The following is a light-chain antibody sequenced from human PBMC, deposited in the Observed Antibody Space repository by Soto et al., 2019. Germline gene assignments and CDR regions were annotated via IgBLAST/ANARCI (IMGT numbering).Light chain of an antibody. CDR2: SAS. V-gene: IGKV1-27*01. Sequence: DIQMTQSPSSLSASVGDRVTITCRASQVIHNSLAWYQQKPGKTPKLLIYSASTLHSGVPSRFSGSGSGTDFTLTISSLQPEDVASYYCQKYHSGPSFGQGTRLEIK. J-gene: IGKJ5*01. CDR3: QKYHSGPS. CDR1: QVIHNS.